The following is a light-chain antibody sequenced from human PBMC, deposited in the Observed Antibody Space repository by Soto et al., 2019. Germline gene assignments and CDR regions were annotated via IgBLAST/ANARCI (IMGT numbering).Light chain of an antibody. J-gene: IGKJ1*01. CDR1: QTVSSTY. CDR3: HQCGNSWWT. Sequence: EIVLTQSPGTLSLSPGERATLSCRASQTVSSTYLVWYQQKPGQAPRLLIYGASNRAPGLPDRFSGSGSGTDFTLTISRLEPEDFAVYYCHQCGNSWWTFGQGTKVEIK. V-gene: IGKV3-20*01. CDR2: GAS.